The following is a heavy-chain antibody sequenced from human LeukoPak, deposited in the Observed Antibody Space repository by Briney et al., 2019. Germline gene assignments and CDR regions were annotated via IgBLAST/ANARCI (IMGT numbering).Heavy chain of an antibody. D-gene: IGHD1-1*01. V-gene: IGHV3-74*01. CDR1: GFTFSSYW. CDR3: ARDPWGYRAGVMDF. J-gene: IGHJ4*02. CDR2: INTDGATT. Sequence: GGSLRLSCAASGFTFSSYWMHWVRQVPGKGLVWVSRINTDGATTTYADSVKGRFTISRDNAKNTLYLQMTSLGAEDTAPYYCARDPWGYRAGVMDFWGLGTLVTVSS.